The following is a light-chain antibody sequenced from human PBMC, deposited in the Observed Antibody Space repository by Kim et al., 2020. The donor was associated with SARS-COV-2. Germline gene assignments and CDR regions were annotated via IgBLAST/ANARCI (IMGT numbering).Light chain of an antibody. CDR3: QQRNKWPRT. CDR2: DAS. Sequence: LSPGERATLSCRASHNISTGLGWYQQKPGQTPRLFIYDASNRAPGIPARISGSGSGTDFTLTFSSLEPEDSAVYYCQQRNKWPRTFGQGTKVDIK. V-gene: IGKV3-11*01. CDR1: HNISTG. J-gene: IGKJ1*01.